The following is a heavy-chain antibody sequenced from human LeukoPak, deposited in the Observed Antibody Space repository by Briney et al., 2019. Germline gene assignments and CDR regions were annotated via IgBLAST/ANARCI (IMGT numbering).Heavy chain of an antibody. CDR3: ATSIAAAGHAFDY. J-gene: IGHJ4*02. D-gene: IGHD6-13*01. Sequence: GASVKVSCKASGYTFTGYYMHWVRQAPGQGLEWXXXINPNSGGTNYAQKFQGWVAMTRDTSISTAYMELSRLRSDDTAVYYCATSIAAAGHAFDYWGQGTLVTVSS. CDR1: GYTFTGYY. CDR2: INPNSGGT. V-gene: IGHV1-2*04.